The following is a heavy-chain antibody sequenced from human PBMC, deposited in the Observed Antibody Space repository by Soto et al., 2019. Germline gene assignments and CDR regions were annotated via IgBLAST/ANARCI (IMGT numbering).Heavy chain of an antibody. V-gene: IGHV1-18*01. Sequence: VKVSCTASGYTFTSYGISWVRQAPGQGLEWMGWISAYNGNTNYAQKLQGRVTMTTDTSTSTAYMELRSLRSDDTAVYYCARDWADYDILTGYPHFDYWGQGTLVTVSS. J-gene: IGHJ4*02. CDR2: ISAYNGNT. CDR1: GYTFTSYG. CDR3: ARDWADYDILTGYPHFDY. D-gene: IGHD3-9*01.